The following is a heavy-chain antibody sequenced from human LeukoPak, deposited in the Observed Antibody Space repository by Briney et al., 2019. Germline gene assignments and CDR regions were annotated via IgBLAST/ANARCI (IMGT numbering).Heavy chain of an antibody. CDR1: GYTFTGYY. CDR3: ARGGDDSGYDRYWFDP. D-gene: IGHD5-12*01. J-gene: IGHJ5*02. Sequence: ASAKVSCKASGYTFTGYYMHWVRQAPGQGLEWMGWINPNSGGTNYAQKLQGRVTMTTDTSTSTAYMELRSLRSDDTAVYYCARGGDDSGYDRYWFDPWGQGTLVTVSS. V-gene: IGHV1-2*02. CDR2: INPNSGGT.